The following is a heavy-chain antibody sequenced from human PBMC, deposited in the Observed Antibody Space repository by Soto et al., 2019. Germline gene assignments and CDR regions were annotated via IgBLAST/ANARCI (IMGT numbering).Heavy chain of an antibody. V-gene: IGHV3-23*01. CDR3: AIDRGTGGDVVRPLY. Sequence: EVQLLESGGGLVQPGGSLRLSCAASEFTFRTSEFTFRTYAMSWVRQAPGKGLEWVSSISGRGDNTYFADSVKGRFTISRDASKNTLYLQMNSLRAEDTAVYYCAIDRGTGGDVVRPLYWGQGTLVTVSS. CDR1: EFTFRTSEFTFRTYA. J-gene: IGHJ4*02. D-gene: IGHD1-1*01. CDR2: ISGRGDNT.